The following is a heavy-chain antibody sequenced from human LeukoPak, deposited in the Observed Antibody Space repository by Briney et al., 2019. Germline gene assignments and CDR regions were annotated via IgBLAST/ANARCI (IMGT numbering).Heavy chain of an antibody. CDR1: GGSISSHF. J-gene: IGHJ5*02. Sequence: SETLSLTCTVSGGSISSHFWSWIRQPPGKGLEWIGYMFYSGSTNYNPSLKSRVTISVDASKNQFSLKLTSVSAADTAVYYCTRDRAPVTMIRGAPGGFDPWGQGTLVTVSS. D-gene: IGHD3-10*01. CDR3: TRDRAPVTMIRGAPGGFDP. CDR2: MFYSGST. V-gene: IGHV4-59*11.